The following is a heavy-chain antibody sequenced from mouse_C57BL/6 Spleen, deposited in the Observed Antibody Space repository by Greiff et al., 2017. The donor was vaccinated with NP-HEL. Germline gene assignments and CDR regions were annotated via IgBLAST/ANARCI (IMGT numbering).Heavy chain of an antibody. CDR1: GFSLTSYA. CDR3: ARNGGWLRRGTPYFDY. Sequence: QVQLQQSGPGLVAPSQSLSITCTVSGFSLTSYAISWVRQPPGKGLEWLGVIWTGGGTNYNSALKSRLSISKDNSKSQVFLKMNSLQTDDTARYYCARNGGWLRRGTPYFDYWGQGTTLTVSS. J-gene: IGHJ2*01. CDR2: IWTGGGT. D-gene: IGHD2-2*01. V-gene: IGHV2-9-1*01.